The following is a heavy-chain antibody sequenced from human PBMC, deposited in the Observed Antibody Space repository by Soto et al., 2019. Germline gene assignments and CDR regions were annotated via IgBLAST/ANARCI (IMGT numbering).Heavy chain of an antibody. Sequence: ASVKVSCKASGYTFTSYDINWVRQATGQGLEWMGWMNPNSGNTGYAQKFQGRVTMTRSTSISTVYMELSSLRSEDTAVYYCARGTADDFWSGYPGAFDIWGQGTMVTVSS. CDR1: GYTFTSYD. CDR2: MNPNSGNT. J-gene: IGHJ3*02. CDR3: ARGTADDFWSGYPGAFDI. D-gene: IGHD3-3*01. V-gene: IGHV1-8*01.